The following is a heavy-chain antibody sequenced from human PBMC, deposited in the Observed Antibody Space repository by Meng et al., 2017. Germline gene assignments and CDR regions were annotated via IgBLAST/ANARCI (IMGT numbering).Heavy chain of an antibody. CDR1: GGSISRGNYY. V-gene: IGHV4-30-4*01. J-gene: IGHJ5*02. Sequence: QLQLQESGPGLVKHSETLSLTCTVSGGSISRGNYYWSWIRQPPGKGLEWIGYIGHSGSTYYNPSLQSRVTISVDTAKNQFSRKLNYVTAADTAVYYCDRDSGVGGSYNWFDPWGQGTLVTVSS. CDR3: DRDSGVGGSYNWFDP. CDR2: IGHSGST. D-gene: IGHD1-26*01.